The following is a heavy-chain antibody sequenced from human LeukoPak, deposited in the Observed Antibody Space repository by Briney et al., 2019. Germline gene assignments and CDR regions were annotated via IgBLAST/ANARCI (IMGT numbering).Heavy chain of an antibody. V-gene: IGHV3-43*02. Sequence: GGSLRLSCVASGFTFDDYAMHWVRQAPGKGLEWLSLIRGDDGSTYYADSVKGRFTISRDNSKNSLYLQMNGLRTEDTALYFCAKDRQGQYALGSFPDHWGQGTLVTVSS. CDR3: AKDRQGQYALGSFPDH. CDR2: IRGDDGST. D-gene: IGHD3-10*01. J-gene: IGHJ4*02. CDR1: GFTFDDYA.